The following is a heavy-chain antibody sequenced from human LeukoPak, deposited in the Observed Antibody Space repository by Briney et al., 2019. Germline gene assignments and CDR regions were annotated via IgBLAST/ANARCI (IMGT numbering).Heavy chain of an antibody. V-gene: IGHV3-11*01. CDR3: ARDGADGGNWGAFDI. Sequence: PGGSLRLSCAASGFTFSDYYMSWIRQAPGKGLEWISQISSSGGTTYYTDSVQGRFTISRDNAKNSLFLQMSSLKDEDTAVYYCARDGADGGNWGAFDIWGQGTMVTVSS. D-gene: IGHD4-23*01. J-gene: IGHJ3*02. CDR1: GFTFSDYY. CDR2: ISSSGGTT.